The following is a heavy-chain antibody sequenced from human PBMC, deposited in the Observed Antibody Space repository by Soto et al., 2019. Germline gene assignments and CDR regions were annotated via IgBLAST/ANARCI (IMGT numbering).Heavy chain of an antibody. V-gene: IGHV5-51*01. CDR1: GCMFPSNW. D-gene: IGHD2-2*01. J-gene: IGHJ4*02. Sequence: GESLRISCHASGCMFPSNWVGWMRQMPGKGLEWMGVIYPADSDTRYSPSFQGQVTISVDKSVSTAYLHWSSLKASDTAMYYCARSASYCSRTSCHFNYWGQGTPVTVS. CDR3: ARSASYCSRTSCHFNY. CDR2: IYPADSDT.